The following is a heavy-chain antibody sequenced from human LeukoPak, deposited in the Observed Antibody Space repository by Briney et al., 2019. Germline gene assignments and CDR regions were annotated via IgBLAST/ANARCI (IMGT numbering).Heavy chain of an antibody. V-gene: IGHV4-59*02. CDR3: ARGGYDSRAPFDY. CDR1: GASVSSFY. J-gene: IGHJ4*02. D-gene: IGHD3-22*01. Sequence: PSETLSLTCTVSGASVSSFYWSWIRQPPGKGLEWIGYISYSGSANYNPSLKSRVTISVDTSKNQFSLKLSSVTAADTAVYYCARGGYDSRAPFDYWGQGTLVTVSS. CDR2: ISYSGSA.